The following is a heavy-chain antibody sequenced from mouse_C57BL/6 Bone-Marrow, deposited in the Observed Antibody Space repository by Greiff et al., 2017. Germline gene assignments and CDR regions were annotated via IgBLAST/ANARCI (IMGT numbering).Heavy chain of an antibody. CDR1: GFTFKDYY. J-gene: IGHJ4*01. V-gene: IGHV14-2*01. CDR3: ASPCDSFVYALDY. CDR2: IDPEDGET. D-gene: IGHD2-12*01. Sequence: EVQLQQSGAELVKPGASVKLSCTASGFTFKDYYMHWVKQRPEQGLEWIGRIDPEDGETNYAPKFQGQATITADTSTNTGYLQLSSLTSEDTAVYDCASPCDSFVYALDYWGQGTSVTVSS.